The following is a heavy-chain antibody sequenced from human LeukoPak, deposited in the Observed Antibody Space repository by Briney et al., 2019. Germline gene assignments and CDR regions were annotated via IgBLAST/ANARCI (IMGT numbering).Heavy chain of an antibody. Sequence: GGSLRLSCAASGFTFSRYSMTWVRQAPGKGLEWVSSITSSSSYIYYADSVKGRFTISRDNAKNSLYPQMNSLRAEDTAVYYCARGSTYSSGWYTGFDYWGQGTLVTVSS. CDR3: ARGSTYSSGWYTGFDY. V-gene: IGHV3-21*01. CDR2: ITSSSSYI. D-gene: IGHD6-19*01. CDR1: GFTFSRYS. J-gene: IGHJ4*02.